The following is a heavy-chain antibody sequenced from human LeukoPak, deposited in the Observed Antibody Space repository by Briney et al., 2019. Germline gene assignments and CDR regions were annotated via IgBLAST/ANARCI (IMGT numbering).Heavy chain of an antibody. D-gene: IGHD3-3*01. V-gene: IGHV3-7*01. Sequence: GASLRLSCAASGFTFSNYWMTSARQAPGKGLEWVADIKQDGSEKLYVNSVRGRFTISRDNAKMSLFLQMNSLRAEDTAVYYCARDNGVVHGVYYMDVWGKGTTVTVS. CDR3: ARDNGVVHGVYYMDV. CDR2: IKQDGSEK. J-gene: IGHJ6*03. CDR1: GFTFSNYW.